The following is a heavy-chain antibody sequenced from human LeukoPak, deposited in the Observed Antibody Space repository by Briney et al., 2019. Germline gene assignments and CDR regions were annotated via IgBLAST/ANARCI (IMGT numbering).Heavy chain of an antibody. J-gene: IGHJ4*02. CDR2: IYYSGST. Sequence: PSETLSLTCTVSGGSISSYYWSWIRQPPGKGLEWIGYIYYSGSTNYNPSLKSRVTISVDTSKNQFSLKLSSVTAADTAVYYCARHEDVYFDYWGQGTLVTVSS. V-gene: IGHV4-59*08. CDR3: ARHEDVYFDY. D-gene: IGHD5-24*01. CDR1: GGSISSYY.